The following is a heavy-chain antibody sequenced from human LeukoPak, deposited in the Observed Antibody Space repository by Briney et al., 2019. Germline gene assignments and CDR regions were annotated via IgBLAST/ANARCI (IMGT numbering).Heavy chain of an antibody. CDR2: NHDSGRT. D-gene: IGHD3-16*01. Sequence: SETLSLTCTVSSDSIITSSYWWGWIRQPPGKGLEWIGSNHDSGRTHYSPSLKSRVTLSVDTSRNQFSLKLSSVNAADTAVYYCARQRGLGLWYFDYWGRGTLVTVSS. V-gene: IGHV4-39*01. J-gene: IGHJ4*02. CDR3: ARQRGLGLWYFDY. CDR1: SDSIITSSYW.